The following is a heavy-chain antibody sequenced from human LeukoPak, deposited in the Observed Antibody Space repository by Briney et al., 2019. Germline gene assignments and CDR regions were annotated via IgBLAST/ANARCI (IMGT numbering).Heavy chain of an antibody. D-gene: IGHD3-22*01. CDR2: SCMSSTYI. Sequence: GGSLRLSCAASGFTFSTYSLHCVRHAPGEGLEWVSSSCMSSTYIYYADSVKGRFTISRDNAKNSLYLQMNSLRAEDTAVYYCARDVYDSSGYYAIDYWGQGTLVTVSS. CDR3: ARDVYDSSGYYAIDY. CDR1: GFTFSTYS. V-gene: IGHV3-21*01. J-gene: IGHJ4*02.